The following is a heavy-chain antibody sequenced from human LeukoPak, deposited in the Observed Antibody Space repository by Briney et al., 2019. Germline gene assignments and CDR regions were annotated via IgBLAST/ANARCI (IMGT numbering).Heavy chain of an antibody. CDR2: ISGTGDNT. Sequence: GGALRLSCAASGFTFSGFAMSCVRRTPGKGLEWVSGISGTGDNTLFAASVKGRFTISRDNSQNTLYLEINSLRAEDTAIYYCTKMKGHPLQKSYMDVWEQGTTVSVSS. CDR1: GFTFSGFA. J-gene: IGHJ6*01. CDR3: TKMKGHPLQKSYMDV. V-gene: IGHV3-23*01.